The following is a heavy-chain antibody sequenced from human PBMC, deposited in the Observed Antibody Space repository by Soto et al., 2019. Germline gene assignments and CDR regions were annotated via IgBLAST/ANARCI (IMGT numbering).Heavy chain of an antibody. Sequence: QVQLQQWGAGLLKPSGTLSLTCAVYGGSFSGYYWSWIRQPPGKGLEWIGEINHSGVTNYKPSLKRRVPTSVDTSKNQFSLQLKSVTAADTALYYCARFSGSYYYAMDVWGQGSTVTVSS. CDR2: INHSGVT. CDR3: ARFSGSYYYAMDV. CDR1: GGSFSGYY. J-gene: IGHJ6*02. D-gene: IGHD6-19*01. V-gene: IGHV4-34*01.